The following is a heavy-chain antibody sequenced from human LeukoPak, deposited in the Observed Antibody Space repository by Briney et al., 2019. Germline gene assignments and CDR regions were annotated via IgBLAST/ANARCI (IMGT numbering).Heavy chain of an antibody. V-gene: IGHV3-20*03. CDR2: LNWNGGST. J-gene: IGHJ1*01. CDR3: ARDQYYYDSSGYYREYFQH. CDR1: GLPFEDFA. Sequence: RPGGSLEPPLAPLGLPFEDFALAWVPQAPGKGLGWALGLNWNGGSTGYADSVKGRFTISRDNAKNSLYLQMNSLRAEDTALYYCARDQYYYDSSGYYREYFQHWGQGTLVTVSS. D-gene: IGHD3-22*01.